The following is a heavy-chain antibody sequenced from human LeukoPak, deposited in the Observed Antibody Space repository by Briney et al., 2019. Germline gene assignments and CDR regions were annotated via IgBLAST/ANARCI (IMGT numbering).Heavy chain of an antibody. Sequence: WVRQPPGKGLEWIGSIYYSGSTYYNPSLKSRVTISVDTSKNQFSLKLSSVTAADTAVYYCARQLELPPRWFDPWGQGTLVTVSS. J-gene: IGHJ5*02. CDR2: IYYSGST. CDR3: ARQLELPPRWFDP. D-gene: IGHD1-7*01. V-gene: IGHV4-39*01.